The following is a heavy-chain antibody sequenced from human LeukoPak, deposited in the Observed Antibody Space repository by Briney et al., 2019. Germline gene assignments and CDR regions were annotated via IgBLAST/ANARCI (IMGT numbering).Heavy chain of an antibody. CDR3: AKGARAYGSGSYKLFYHYMDV. J-gene: IGHJ6*03. CDR2: ISGSGGST. D-gene: IGHD3-10*01. Sequence: GGSLRLSCAASGFTFSSYAMSWVRQSPGKGLEWVSAISGSGGSTYYADSVKGRFTISRDNSKNTLYLQMNSLRAEDTAVYYCAKGARAYGSGSYKLFYHYMDVWGKGTTVTVSS. CDR1: GFTFSSYA. V-gene: IGHV3-23*01.